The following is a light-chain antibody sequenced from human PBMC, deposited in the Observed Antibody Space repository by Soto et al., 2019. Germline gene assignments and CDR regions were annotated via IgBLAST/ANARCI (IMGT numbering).Light chain of an antibody. Sequence: EIVFTQSPATRSVYPGERATLSCRAGQNIHTNLAWYSQKPGQAPRILFYGASTGETGLPARFSGSGSGTEFTLTINSLQDEDCAVHNCQQYYNWTRTFGEGTRLEI. CDR1: QNIHTN. CDR3: QQYYNWTRT. CDR2: GAS. V-gene: IGKV3-15*01. J-gene: IGKJ5*01.